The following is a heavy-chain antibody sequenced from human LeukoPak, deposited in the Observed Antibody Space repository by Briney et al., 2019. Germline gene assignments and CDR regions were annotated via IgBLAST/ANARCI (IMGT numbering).Heavy chain of an antibody. D-gene: IGHD6-13*01. V-gene: IGHV3-30-3*01. CDR1: GFTFSSYA. Sequence: GGSLRLSCAASGFTFSSYAMHWVRQAPGKGLEWVAVISYDGSNKYYADSVKGRFTISRDNSKNTLYLQMNSLRAEDTAVYYCARVVLYYYGMDVWGQGTTVTVSS. CDR2: ISYDGSNK. CDR3: ARVVLYYYGMDV. J-gene: IGHJ6*02.